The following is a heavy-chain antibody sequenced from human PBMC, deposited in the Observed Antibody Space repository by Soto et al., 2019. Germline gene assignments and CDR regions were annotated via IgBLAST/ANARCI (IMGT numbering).Heavy chain of an antibody. D-gene: IGHD6-19*01. CDR2: INHSGST. CDR1: GGSFSGYY. Sequence: QVQLQQWGAGLLKPSETLSLTCAVYGGSFSGYYWSWIRQPPGKGLEWIGEINHSGSTNYNPSLKSRITISVDTSKNQCSLKLSSVTAADTAVYYCASSSTIAVAGTRRDYWGQGTLVTVSS. CDR3: ASSSTIAVAGTRRDY. J-gene: IGHJ4*02. V-gene: IGHV4-34*01.